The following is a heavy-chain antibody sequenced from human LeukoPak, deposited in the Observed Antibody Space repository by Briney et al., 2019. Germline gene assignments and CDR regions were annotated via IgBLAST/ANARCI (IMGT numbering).Heavy chain of an antibody. CDR2: INHSGST. CDR3: ARDLYSRSYLGWFDP. D-gene: IGHD1-26*01. CDR1: GGSFSGYY. Sequence: PSETLSLTCAVYGGSFSGYYWSWIRQPPGKGLEWIGEINHSGSTNYNPSLKSRVTISVDTSKNQFSLKLSSVTAADTAVYYCARDLYSRSYLGWFDPWGQGTLVTVSS. J-gene: IGHJ5*02. V-gene: IGHV4-34*01.